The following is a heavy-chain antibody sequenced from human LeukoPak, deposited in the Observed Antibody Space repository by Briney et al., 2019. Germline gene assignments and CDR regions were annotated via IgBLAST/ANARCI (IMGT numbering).Heavy chain of an antibody. D-gene: IGHD3-16*02. V-gene: IGHV1-18*01. Sequence: ASVKVSCKASGYTFTSYGISWVRQAPGQGLEWMGPISPYNGNTNYAQKLQGRVTMTTDTSTSTAYMELRSLRSDDTAVYYCARDQYDYVWGSYRPYFDYWGQGTLVTVSS. J-gene: IGHJ4*02. CDR3: ARDQYDYVWGSYRPYFDY. CDR2: ISPYNGNT. CDR1: GYTFTSYG.